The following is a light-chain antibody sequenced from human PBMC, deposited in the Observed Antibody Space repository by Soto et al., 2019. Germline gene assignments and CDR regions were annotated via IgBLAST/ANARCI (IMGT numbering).Light chain of an antibody. CDR1: QSVTNSQ. CDR3: QQRSNWPLT. J-gene: IGKJ4*01. Sequence: DIELTQSPGTLSSSPGDRATLICRASQSVTNSQLAWYQQKPGQAPNLLIFSASSRATGIPSRFSGSGSGTDFSLTISSLEPEDFAVYYCQQRSNWPLTFGGGTKVDI. CDR2: SAS. V-gene: IGKV3D-20*02.